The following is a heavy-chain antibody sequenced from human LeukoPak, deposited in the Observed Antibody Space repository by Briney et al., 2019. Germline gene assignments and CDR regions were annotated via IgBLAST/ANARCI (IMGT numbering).Heavy chain of an antibody. J-gene: IGHJ4*02. CDR1: RGSISNYY. Sequence: PSETLSLTCTVSRGSISNYYWSWIRQPPGKGLEWIGYIYNSGSTNYNPSLKSRVTISADTSKDQFSLKLASVTAADTAVYYCATGYSSTWYYFDYWGQGTLVTVSS. V-gene: IGHV4-59*01. CDR2: IYNSGST. D-gene: IGHD6-13*01. CDR3: ATGYSSTWYYFDY.